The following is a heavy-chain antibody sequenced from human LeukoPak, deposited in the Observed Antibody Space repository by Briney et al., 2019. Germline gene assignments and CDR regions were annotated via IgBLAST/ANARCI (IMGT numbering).Heavy chain of an antibody. CDR2: INPSGGST. V-gene: IGHV1-46*01. J-gene: IGHJ5*02. CDR1: GYTFTSYY. Sequence: RASVKVSCKASGYTFTSYYMHWVRQAPGQGLEWMGIINPSGGSTSYAQKFQGRVTMTRDTSTSTVYMELSSLRSEDTAVYYCATPNYDILTGYGWFDPWGQGTLVTVSS. D-gene: IGHD3-9*01. CDR3: ATPNYDILTGYGWFDP.